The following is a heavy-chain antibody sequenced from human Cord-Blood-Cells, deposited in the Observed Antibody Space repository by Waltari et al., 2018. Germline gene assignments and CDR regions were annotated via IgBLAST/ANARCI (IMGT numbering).Heavy chain of an antibody. D-gene: IGHD6-13*01. V-gene: IGHV4-39*01. CDR1: GGSISSSSYY. Sequence: QLQLQESGPGLVKPSETLSLTCTVSGGSISSSSYYWGWIRQPPGKGLEWIGSIYYRGSPYYNPSLKSRVTISVDTSKNQFSLKLSSVTAADTAVYYCARRERAAAGFDYWGQGTLVTVSS. CDR2: IYYRGSP. J-gene: IGHJ4*02. CDR3: ARRERAAAGFDY.